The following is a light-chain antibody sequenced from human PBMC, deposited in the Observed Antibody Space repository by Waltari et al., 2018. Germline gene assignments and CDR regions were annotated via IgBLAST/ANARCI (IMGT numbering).Light chain of an antibody. CDR1: SSYVGGYTY. J-gene: IGLJ1*01. CDR2: EVS. V-gene: IGLV2-14*01. Sequence: QSALTQPASVSGSPGQSITISCTGTSSYVGGYTYVSWYQQHPGKAPKLMIYEVSNRPSGVSNRFSGSKSGNTASLTISGLQAEDEADYYCSSYTSSSTVFGTGTKVTVL. CDR3: SSYTSSSTV.